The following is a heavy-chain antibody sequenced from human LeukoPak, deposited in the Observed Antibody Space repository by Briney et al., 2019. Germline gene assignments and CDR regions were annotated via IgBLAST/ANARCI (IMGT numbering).Heavy chain of an antibody. V-gene: IGHV4-39*07. CDR1: GGSISSSSYY. Sequence: PSETLSLTCTVSGGSISSSSYYWGWIRQPPGKGLEWIGSIYYSGSTYYNPSLKSRVTISVDTSKNQFSLKLSSVTAADTAVYYCAREYGSGSYYWEGIDYWGQGTLVTVSS. CDR3: AREYGSGSYYWEGIDY. J-gene: IGHJ4*02. D-gene: IGHD3-10*01. CDR2: IYYSGST.